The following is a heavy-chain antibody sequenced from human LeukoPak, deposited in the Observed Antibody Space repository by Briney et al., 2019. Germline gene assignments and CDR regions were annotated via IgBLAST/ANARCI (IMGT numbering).Heavy chain of an antibody. J-gene: IGHJ6*02. CDR1: GFTFSSYG. V-gene: IGHV3-30*18. D-gene: IGHD3-3*01. CDR3: AKDFAHYDFRSGYYNPSYYYGMDV. CDR2: ISYDGSNK. Sequence: GGSLRLSCAASGFTFSSYGMHWVRQAPGKGLEWVAVISYDGSNKYYADSVKGRFTISRDNSENTLYLQVNSLRAEDTAVYYCAKDFAHYDFRSGYYNPSYYYGMDVWGQGTTVTVSS.